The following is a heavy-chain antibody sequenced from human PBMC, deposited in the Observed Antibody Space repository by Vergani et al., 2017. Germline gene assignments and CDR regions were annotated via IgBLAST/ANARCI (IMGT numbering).Heavy chain of an antibody. D-gene: IGHD2-15*01. CDR2: IYYSGST. CDR3: ARDLAMASDVVYYYYMDV. J-gene: IGHJ6*03. CDR1: GGSIRSYY. V-gene: IGHV4-59*01. Sequence: QVPLQESGPGLVKPSETLSLTCTVSGGSIRSYYWSWIRQPPGKGLEWIGYIYYSGSTNYNPSLKSRVTISVDTSKNQFSLKLSSVTAADTAVYYCARDLAMASDVVYYYYMDVWGKGTTVIVSS.